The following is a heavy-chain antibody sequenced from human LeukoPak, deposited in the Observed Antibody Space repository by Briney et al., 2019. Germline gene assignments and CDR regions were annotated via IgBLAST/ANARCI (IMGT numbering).Heavy chain of an antibody. CDR1: GGSTSSYY. Sequence: SETLSLTCTVSGGSTSSYYWTWIRQPPGKGLEWIGYIYDSGSTNYNPSLKSRVTISVDTSKNQFSLKLSSVTAADTAVYYCARDPCSGGSCYSKLDPWGQGTLVTVSS. CDR3: ARDPCSGGSCYSKLDP. V-gene: IGHV4-59*01. D-gene: IGHD2-15*01. CDR2: IYDSGST. J-gene: IGHJ5*02.